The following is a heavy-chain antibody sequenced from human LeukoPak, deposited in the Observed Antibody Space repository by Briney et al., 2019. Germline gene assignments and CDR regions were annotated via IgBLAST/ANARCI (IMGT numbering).Heavy chain of an antibody. CDR2: IRSSGDNT. J-gene: IGHJ4*02. V-gene: IGHV3-23*01. CDR3: AKGTYGGNPGRYFGY. Sequence: GGSLRLSCAASGFTFSTYAMSWVRQAPGKGLEWVSAIRSSGDNTYYTDSVKGRFTISRDISKNTLYLQMNSLGVDDTAVYYCAKGTYGGNPGRYFGYWGQGTLVTVSS. D-gene: IGHD4-23*01. CDR1: GFTFSTYA.